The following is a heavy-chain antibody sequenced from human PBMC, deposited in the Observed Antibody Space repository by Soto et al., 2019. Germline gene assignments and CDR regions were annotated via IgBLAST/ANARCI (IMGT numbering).Heavy chain of an antibody. CDR2: IDWDDDK. CDR1: GFSLSTSEMC. J-gene: IGHJ4*02. D-gene: IGHD1-1*01. V-gene: IGHV2-70*11. CDR3: ARIRTTAGYFDY. Sequence: SGPTLVNPTQTLTLTCTFSGFSLSTSEMCVSWIRQPPGRALEWLARIDWDDDKYYSTSLKTRLTISKDTSKSQVVLTMTNMDPVDTATYYCARIRTTAGYFDYWGQGIQVTVSS.